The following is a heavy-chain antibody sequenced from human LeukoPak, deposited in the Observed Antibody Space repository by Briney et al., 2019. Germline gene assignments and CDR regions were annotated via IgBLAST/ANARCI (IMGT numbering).Heavy chain of an antibody. J-gene: IGHJ4*02. D-gene: IGHD3-10*01. Sequence: GGSLRLSCAASGFTFSSYAMHWVRQAPGKGLEWVAVISYDGSNKYYADSVKGRFTTSRDNSKNTLYLQMNSLRAEDTAVYYCARDYNRGVQDYWGQGTLVTVSS. CDR3: ARDYNRGVQDY. V-gene: IGHV3-30-3*01. CDR2: ISYDGSNK. CDR1: GFTFSSYA.